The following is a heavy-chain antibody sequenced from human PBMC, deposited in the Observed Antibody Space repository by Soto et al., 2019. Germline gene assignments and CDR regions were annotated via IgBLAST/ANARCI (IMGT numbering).Heavy chain of an antibody. CDR3: ARVLLWSQTFDP. CDR1: GFTFSSYE. V-gene: IGHV3-48*03. D-gene: IGHD3-10*01. Sequence: LRLSCAASGFTFSSYEMNWVRQAPGKGLEWVSYISSSGSTIYYADSVKGRFTISRDNAKNSLYLQMNSLRAEDTAVYYCARVLLWSQTFDPWGQGTLVTVSS. CDR2: ISSSGSTI. J-gene: IGHJ5*02.